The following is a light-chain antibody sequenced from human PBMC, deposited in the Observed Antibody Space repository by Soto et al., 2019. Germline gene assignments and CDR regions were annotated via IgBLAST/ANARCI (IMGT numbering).Light chain of an antibody. J-gene: IGKJ1*01. CDR1: QSVSSN. CDR3: QQYNNWPRT. V-gene: IGKV3-15*01. Sequence: EIVMTQSPATLSVSPGERATLSCRASQSVSSNLAWYQQKPGQAPRLLIYGASTRATGIPARFSGSGSGTEFTLTFSSLQYEDFAVYYCQQYNNWPRTFGQGTKVDIK. CDR2: GAS.